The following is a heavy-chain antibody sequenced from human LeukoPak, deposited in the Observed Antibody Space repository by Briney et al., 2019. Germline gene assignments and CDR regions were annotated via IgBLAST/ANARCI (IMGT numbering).Heavy chain of an antibody. Sequence: PGGSLRLSCSASGFTFSSYWMHWVRQAPGKGLEWVSSISSSSSYIYYADSVKGRFTISRDNAKNSLYMQMNSLRAEDTAVYYCARVHYSSGWYEDNWGQGTLVTVSS. CDR1: GFTFSSYW. CDR2: ISSSSSYI. CDR3: ARVHYSSGWYEDN. V-gene: IGHV3-21*01. D-gene: IGHD6-19*01. J-gene: IGHJ4*02.